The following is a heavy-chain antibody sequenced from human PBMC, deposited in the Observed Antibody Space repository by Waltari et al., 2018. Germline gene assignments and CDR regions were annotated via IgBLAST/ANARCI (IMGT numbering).Heavy chain of an antibody. D-gene: IGHD1-20*01. CDR3: AGRNWNDHLALYYYYGMDV. Sequence: QVQLVQSGAEVKKPGSSVKVSCKASGVTFSSYAIRWMPRAPGPALEWMGRIIPILGIANYAQKFQGRVTSTADKSTSTAYMELSSLRSEDTAVYYCAGRNWNDHLALYYYYGMDVWGQGTTVTVSS. CDR1: GVTFSSYA. CDR2: IIPILGIA. V-gene: IGHV1-69*04. J-gene: IGHJ6*02.